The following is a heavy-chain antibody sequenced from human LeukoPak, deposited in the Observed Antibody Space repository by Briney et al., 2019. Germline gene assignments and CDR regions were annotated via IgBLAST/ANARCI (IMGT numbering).Heavy chain of an antibody. CDR1: GFTFSSYG. D-gene: IGHD5-18*01. CDR3: ARGAHTAMVTGSFDY. Sequence: GGSLRLSCAASGFTFSSYGMSWVRQAPGKGLEWVSAISGSGGSTYYADSVKGRFTISRDNSKNTLYLQMNSLRAEDTAVYYCARGAHTAMVTGSFDYWGQGTLVTVSS. CDR2: ISGSGGST. J-gene: IGHJ4*02. V-gene: IGHV3-23*01.